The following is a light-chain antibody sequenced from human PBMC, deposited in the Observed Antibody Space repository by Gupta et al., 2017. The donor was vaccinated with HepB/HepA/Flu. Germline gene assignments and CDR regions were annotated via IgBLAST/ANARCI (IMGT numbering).Light chain of an antibody. CDR3: CSYAGSDSCGV. CDR2: EVS. J-gene: IGLJ2*01. CDR1: SSDGGGYNY. V-gene: IGLV2-11*01. Sequence: QSALTPPRSVSGSPRPPVTISCTGASSDGGGYNYVSWYQQHRGKAPKLMIYEVSKRPSGGPDRFSGSKAGNTGYLTISRIQGEDEAEDDGCSYAGSDSCGVFGGGTKLTVL.